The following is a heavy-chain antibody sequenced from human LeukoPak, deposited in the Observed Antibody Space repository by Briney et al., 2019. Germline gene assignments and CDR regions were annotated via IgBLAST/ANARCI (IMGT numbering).Heavy chain of an antibody. CDR3: AKDWSCDY. D-gene: IGHD1-26*01. CDR2: ISDRGDKT. CDR1: GFTVSSNY. J-gene: IGHJ4*02. Sequence: GGSLRLSCAASGFTVSSNYMSWVRQAPGKGLEWVSAISDRGDKTHYADSVKGRFTISRDNYKNTLYLQMSSLRAEDTAIYYCAKDWSCDYWGQGTLVTVSS. V-gene: IGHV3-23*01.